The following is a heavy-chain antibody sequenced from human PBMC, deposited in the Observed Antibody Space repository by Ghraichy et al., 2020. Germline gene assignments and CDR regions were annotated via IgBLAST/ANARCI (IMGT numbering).Heavy chain of an antibody. CDR1: GFTVSSNY. CDR2: IYSGGST. V-gene: IGHV3-53*01. Sequence: GGSLRLSCAASGFTVSSNYMSWVRQAPGKGLEWVSVIYSGGSTYYADSVKGRFTISRDNSKNTLYLQMNSLRAEDTAVYYCARGIYGPHRDGAFDIWGQGTMVTVSS. J-gene: IGHJ3*02. D-gene: IGHD3-10*01. CDR3: ARGIYGPHRDGAFDI.